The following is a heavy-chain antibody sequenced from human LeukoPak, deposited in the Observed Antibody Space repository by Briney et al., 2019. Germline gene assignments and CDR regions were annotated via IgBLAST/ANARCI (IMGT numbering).Heavy chain of an antibody. D-gene: IGHD3-3*01. CDR1: GFTFSSYS. V-gene: IGHV3-21*01. CDR3: ARETWSGYYKGFDY. Sequence: GGSLRLSCAASGFTFSSYSMNWVRQAPGKGLEWVSSISSSSSYIYYADSVKGRLTISRDNAKNSLYLQMNSLRAEDTAVYYCARETWSGYYKGFDYWGQGTLVTVSS. CDR2: ISSSSSYI. J-gene: IGHJ4*02.